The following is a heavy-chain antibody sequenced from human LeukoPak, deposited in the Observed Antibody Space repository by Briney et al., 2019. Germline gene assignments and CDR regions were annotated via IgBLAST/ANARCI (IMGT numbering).Heavy chain of an antibody. Sequence: SGPTLLKPTQTLTLTCTFSGFSLSTSGVGVGWIRQPPGKALEWLALIYWDDDKCYSPSLKSRLTITKDTSKNQVVLTMTNMDPVDTATYYCAHSYCSSTSCYALDYWGQGTLVTVSS. J-gene: IGHJ4*02. CDR2: IYWDDDK. CDR1: GFSLSTSGVG. CDR3: AHSYCSSTSCYALDY. D-gene: IGHD2-2*01. V-gene: IGHV2-5*02.